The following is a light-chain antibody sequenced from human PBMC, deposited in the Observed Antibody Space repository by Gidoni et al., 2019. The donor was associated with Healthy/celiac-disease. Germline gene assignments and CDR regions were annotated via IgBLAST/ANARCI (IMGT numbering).Light chain of an antibody. Sequence: DIVMTQSPLSLPVTPGEPASISCRSSQCPLHSNGYNYLDWYLQKPGQSPQLLIYLGSNRASGVPDRFSGSGSGTDFTLKISRVEAEDVGVYYCMQALQTPTFGQGTRLEIK. CDR3: MQALQTPT. CDR1: QCPLHSNGYNY. V-gene: IGKV2-28*01. J-gene: IGKJ5*01. CDR2: LGS.